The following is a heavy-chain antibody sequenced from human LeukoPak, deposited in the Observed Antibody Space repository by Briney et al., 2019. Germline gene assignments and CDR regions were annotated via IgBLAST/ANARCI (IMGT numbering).Heavy chain of an antibody. D-gene: IGHD3-22*01. J-gene: IGHJ4*02. CDR3: AKANYYDSSGSIYYFDY. V-gene: IGHV3-9*03. CDR2: VSWNSGSI. CDR1: GFTFDDYA. Sequence: GGSLRLSCAASGFTFDDYAMHWVRQAPGKGLEWVSGVSWNSGSIGYADSVKGRFTISRDNAKNSLYLQMNSLRAEDMALYYCAKANYYDSSGSIYYFDYWGQGTLVTVS.